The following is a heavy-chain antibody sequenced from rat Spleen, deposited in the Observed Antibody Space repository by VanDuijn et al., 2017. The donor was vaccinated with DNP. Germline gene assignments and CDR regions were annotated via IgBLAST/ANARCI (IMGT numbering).Heavy chain of an antibody. CDR1: GFTFSDYH. CDR2: IIYDGSRT. CDR3: ARGSGTYYWYFDF. V-gene: IGHV5S10*01. D-gene: IGHD4-4*01. Sequence: EVQLVESGGGLVQPGRSLKLSCVASGFTFSDYHMAWVRQAPKKGLEWVATIIYDGSRTYYRDSVKGRFTFSRDNAESTLYLQMDSLRSEDTATYFCARGSGTYYWYFDFWGQGVTVTVSS. J-gene: IGHJ1*01.